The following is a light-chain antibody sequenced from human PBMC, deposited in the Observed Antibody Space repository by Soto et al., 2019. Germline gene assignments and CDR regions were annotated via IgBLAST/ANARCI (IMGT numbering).Light chain of an antibody. CDR1: QSVSSSY. J-gene: IGKJ1*01. CDR2: GAS. V-gene: IGKV3-20*01. Sequence: EIVLTQSPGTLSLSPGERAILSYRASQSVSSSYLAWYQQKPGQAPRLLIYGASSRATGIPDRFSGSGSGTDFTLTISRLEPEDFAVYYCQQSGSSPWTFGQGTKVDIK. CDR3: QQSGSSPWT.